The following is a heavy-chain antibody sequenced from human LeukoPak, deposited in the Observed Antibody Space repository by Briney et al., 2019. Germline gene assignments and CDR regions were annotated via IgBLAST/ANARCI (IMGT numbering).Heavy chain of an antibody. D-gene: IGHD3-3*01. Sequence: SQTLSLTCTVSGRSISSGDYYWSWIRQPPGKGLEWIGYIYYSGSTYYNPSLKSRVTISVDTSKNQFSLKLSSVTAADTAVYYCARTGRFLEWFGPLEGFDYWGQGTLVTVSS. CDR3: ARTGRFLEWFGPLEGFDY. J-gene: IGHJ4*02. V-gene: IGHV4-30-4*08. CDR1: GRSISSGDYY. CDR2: IYYSGST.